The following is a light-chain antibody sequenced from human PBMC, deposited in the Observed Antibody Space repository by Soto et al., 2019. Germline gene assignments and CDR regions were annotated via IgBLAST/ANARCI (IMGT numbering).Light chain of an antibody. CDR2: DAS. Sequence: DIQMTQSPSTLSASVGDRVTITCRASQSVTNWLAWYQQKPGMAPKLLIYDASNLESGVPSRFSGSGSGTEFTLTISSLQPDDFVTYYCHQYNNYSPWTFGQGTKVEIK. V-gene: IGKV1-5*01. CDR3: HQYNNYSPWT. CDR1: QSVTNW. J-gene: IGKJ1*01.